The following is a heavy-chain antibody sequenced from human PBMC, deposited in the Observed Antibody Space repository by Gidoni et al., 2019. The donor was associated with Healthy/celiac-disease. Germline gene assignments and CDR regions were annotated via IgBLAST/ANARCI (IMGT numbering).Heavy chain of an antibody. J-gene: IGHJ4*02. D-gene: IGHD6-19*01. Sequence: QVQLVESGGGVVQPGRSLRLSCAASGFTFSSYGMPWVRQAPGKGLEWVAVISYDGSNKYYADSVKGRFTISRDNSKNTLYLQMNSLRAEDTAVYYCAKGRRIAVAGTPSDYWGQGTLVTVSS. CDR2: ISYDGSNK. V-gene: IGHV3-30*18. CDR3: AKGRRIAVAGTPSDY. CDR1: GFTFSSYG.